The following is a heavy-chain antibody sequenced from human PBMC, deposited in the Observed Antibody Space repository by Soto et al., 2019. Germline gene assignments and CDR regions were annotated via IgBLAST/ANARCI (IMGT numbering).Heavy chain of an antibody. CDR1: GYTFNSYA. J-gene: IGHJ3*02. Sequence: GASVKVSCKASGYTFNSYAMHWVRQAPGQRLEWMGWINAGNGNTKYSQKFQGRVTITRDTSASTAYMELSSLRSEDTAVYYCARSSSGGSCYSGAAFDIWGQGTMDPVSS. CDR3: ARSSSGGSCYSGAAFDI. V-gene: IGHV1-3*01. D-gene: IGHD2-15*01. CDR2: INAGNGNT.